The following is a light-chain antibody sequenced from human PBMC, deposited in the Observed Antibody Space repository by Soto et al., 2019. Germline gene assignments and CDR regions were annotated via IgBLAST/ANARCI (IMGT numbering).Light chain of an antibody. CDR3: CSYAGSRTFYV. J-gene: IGLJ1*01. V-gene: IGLV2-23*02. CDR1: SSDVGSYNL. CDR2: EVS. Sequence: QSALTQPASVSVSPGQSVTMSCTGTSSDVGSYNLVSWYQQHPGKAPKLMIYEVSKRPSGVSNRFSGSKSGNTASLTISGLQAEDEADYYCCSYAGSRTFYVFGTGTKVTVL.